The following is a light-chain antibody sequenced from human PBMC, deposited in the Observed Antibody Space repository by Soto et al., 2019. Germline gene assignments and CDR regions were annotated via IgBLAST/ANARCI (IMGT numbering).Light chain of an antibody. Sequence: EVGMTQNPATLSVSPGEGASLSCRASQSVTSNYLAWYQQKPGQAPRLLIYGASSRATGIPDRISGSGSGTDFTLTISRLEPEDFAVYYCQQYGSPPQTFGQGT. J-gene: IGKJ1*01. V-gene: IGKV3-20*01. CDR2: GAS. CDR1: QSVTSNY. CDR3: QQYGSPPQT.